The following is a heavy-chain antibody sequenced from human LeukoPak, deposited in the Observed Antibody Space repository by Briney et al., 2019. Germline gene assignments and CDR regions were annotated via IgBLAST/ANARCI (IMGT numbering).Heavy chain of an antibody. CDR1: GFTISTHA. V-gene: IGHV3-23*01. J-gene: IGHJ4*02. CDR2: IGGGGTE. D-gene: IGHD1-26*01. CDR3: ARAQGALDY. Sequence: GGSLTLSCAASGFTISTHAVNWVRKAPGKGLEWVSGIGGGGTEYYADSVKGRFIISSDNSQNLVHLQMNSPAVEDTAVYYCARAQGALDYWGQGTLVTVSS.